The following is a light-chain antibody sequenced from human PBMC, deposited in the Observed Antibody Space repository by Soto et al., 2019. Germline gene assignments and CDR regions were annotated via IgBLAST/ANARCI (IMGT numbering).Light chain of an antibody. V-gene: IGKV3-20*01. Sequence: EIVLTQSPGTLSLSPGERATLSCRASQSVSSNLAWPQQRPGQAPRLLIYDASTRATGIPDRFSGSGSGTDFTLTISRLEPEDFAVYFCQQYATSPLAFGGGTKVDIK. CDR3: QQYATSPLA. CDR2: DAS. CDR1: QSVSSN. J-gene: IGKJ4*01.